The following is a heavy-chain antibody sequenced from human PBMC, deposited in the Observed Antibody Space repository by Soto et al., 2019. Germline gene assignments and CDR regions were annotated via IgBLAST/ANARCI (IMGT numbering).Heavy chain of an antibody. Sequence: QVQLVQSGAEVKKPGASVKVSCKASGYTFTSYGISWVRQAPGQGPEWMGWISAYNGNTKYAQKLQGRATMTTDTSTRTGYMGLRCRSSDDTAVYYCARDLGQQLFDYWGQGTLVTVSS. CDR2: ISAYNGNT. CDR1: GYTFTSYG. CDR3: ARDLGQQLFDY. V-gene: IGHV1-18*01. D-gene: IGHD6-13*01. J-gene: IGHJ4*02.